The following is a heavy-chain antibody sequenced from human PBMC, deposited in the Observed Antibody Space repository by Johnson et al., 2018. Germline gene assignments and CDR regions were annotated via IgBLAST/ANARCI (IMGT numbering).Heavy chain of an antibody. CDR1: GGSISSYY. CDR3: ARGEQWLPAQYYYYGRDV. CDR2: IYYSGST. J-gene: IGHJ6*02. Sequence: QVQLQESGPGLVKPSETLSLTCTVSGGSISSYYWSWIRQPPGKGLEWIGYIYYSGSTNYNPSLKSRVTISVDTSKNQFSLKLSSVTAADTAVYYCARGEQWLPAQYYYYGRDVWGQGTTVTVSS. V-gene: IGHV4-59*01. D-gene: IGHD6-19*01.